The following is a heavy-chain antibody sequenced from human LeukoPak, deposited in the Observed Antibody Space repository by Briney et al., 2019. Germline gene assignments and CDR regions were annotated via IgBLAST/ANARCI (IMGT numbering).Heavy chain of an antibody. D-gene: IGHD4-23*01. CDR1: GFTVSSNY. V-gene: IGHV3-66*01. CDR2: IYSGGST. Sequence: GGPLRLSCAASGFTVSSNYMSWVRQAPGKGLEWVSVIYSGGSTYYADSVKGRFTISRDNSKNTLYLQMNSLRAEDTAVYYCARGGDDYGGNWVVPHKYYFDYWGQGTLVTVSS. J-gene: IGHJ4*02. CDR3: ARGGDDYGGNWVVPHKYYFDY.